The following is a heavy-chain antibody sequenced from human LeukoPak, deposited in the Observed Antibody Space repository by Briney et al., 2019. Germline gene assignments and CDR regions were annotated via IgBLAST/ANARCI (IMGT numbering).Heavy chain of an antibody. D-gene: IGHD3-10*01. J-gene: IGHJ4*02. V-gene: IGHV3-30*04. CDR2: MSYNGNDK. CDR3: ARDPPRFGEYGYFDY. CDR1: GFTFSSFA. Sequence: GGSLRLSCAASGFTFSSFAMHWVRQTPGKGLEWVAGMSYNGNDKYYEDSLKGRFTISRDNSKNTLYLQMNSLRAEDTAVYYCARDPPRFGEYGYFDYWGQGSLVTVSS.